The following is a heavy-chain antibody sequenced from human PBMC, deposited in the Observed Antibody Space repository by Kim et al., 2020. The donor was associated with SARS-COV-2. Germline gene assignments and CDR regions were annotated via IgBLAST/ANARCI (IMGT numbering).Heavy chain of an antibody. CDR3: AREKGSVAGSFYYYYGMDV. J-gene: IGHJ6*02. Sequence: GGSLRLSCAASGFTFSSYSMNWVRQAPGKGLEWVSSISSSSSYIYYADSVKGRFTISRDNAKNSLYLQMNSLRAEDTAVYYCAREKGSVAGSFYYYYGMDVWGQGTTVTVSS. V-gene: IGHV3-21*01. D-gene: IGHD6-19*01. CDR1: GFTFSSYS. CDR2: ISSSSSYI.